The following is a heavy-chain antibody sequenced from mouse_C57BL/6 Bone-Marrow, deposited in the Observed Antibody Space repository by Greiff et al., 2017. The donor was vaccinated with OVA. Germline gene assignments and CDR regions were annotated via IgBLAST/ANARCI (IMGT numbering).Heavy chain of an antibody. D-gene: IGHD1-1*01. CDR1: GFTFSSYT. Sequence: EVHLVESGGGLVKPGGSLKLSCAASGFTFSSYTMSWVRQTPEKRLEWVATISGGGGNTYYPDSVKGRFTISRDNAKNTLDLQMSSLRSEDTALYYCARLDYGSMVFDYWGQGTTLTVSS. CDR2: ISGGGGNT. J-gene: IGHJ2*01. CDR3: ARLDYGSMVFDY. V-gene: IGHV5-9*01.